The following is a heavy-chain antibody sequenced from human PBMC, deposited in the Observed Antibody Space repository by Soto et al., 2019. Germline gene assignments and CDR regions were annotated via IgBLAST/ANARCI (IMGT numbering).Heavy chain of an antibody. CDR1: GDIVSTNSAT. V-gene: IGHV6-1*01. CDR2: TYYRSKWYN. CDR3: ARLIGDSWLDS. Sequence: QVQLQQSGPRLVKTSQTLSLTCAISGDIVSTNSATWDWIRQSPSRGLEGLGRTYYRSKWYNDYSVSVKGGITINPDTSNNQLSRQLDALPPDDTAVYYCARLIGDSWLDSWGQGTLVTVSS. D-gene: IGHD2-8*01. J-gene: IGHJ5*01.